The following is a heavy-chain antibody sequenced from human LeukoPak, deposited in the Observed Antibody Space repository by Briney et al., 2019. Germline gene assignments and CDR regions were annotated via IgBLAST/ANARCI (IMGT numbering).Heavy chain of an antibody. Sequence: GGSLRLSCAASGFSFSNYAMHWVRQAPGKGLEWVAVISYDGTNKYKADSVKGRFTISRDNSKSTLYIQMNSLRAEDTAVYYCARAKPKNMVRGLIMRRESRYYFDYWGQGTLVTVSS. CDR3: ARAKPKNMVRGLIMRRESRYYFDY. V-gene: IGHV3-30*14. J-gene: IGHJ4*02. D-gene: IGHD3-10*01. CDR2: ISYDGTNK. CDR1: GFSFSNYA.